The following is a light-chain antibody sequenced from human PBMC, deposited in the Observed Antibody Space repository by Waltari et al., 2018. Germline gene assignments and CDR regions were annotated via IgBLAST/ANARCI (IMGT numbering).Light chain of an antibody. Sequence: QSALTQPASVSGSPGQSITISCTGTSCDVGGYNYASWYQQHPGKAPKLMIYDVSNRPSGVSNRFSGSKSGNTASLTISGLQAEDEADYYCSSYTSSSTVVFGGGTKLTVL. CDR3: SSYTSSSTVV. V-gene: IGLV2-14*03. CDR1: SCDVGGYNY. CDR2: DVS. J-gene: IGLJ2*01.